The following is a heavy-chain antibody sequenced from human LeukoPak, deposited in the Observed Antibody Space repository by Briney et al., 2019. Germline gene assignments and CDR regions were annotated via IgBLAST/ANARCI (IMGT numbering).Heavy chain of an antibody. CDR2: ITSGFTP. V-gene: IGHV3-23*01. J-gene: IGHJ4*02. CDR3: AKDYSASGVGDFFFEY. D-gene: IGHD2-15*01. CDR1: GLTISNYA. Sequence: GGSLSLSCAASGLTISNYAMSWLRQAPGKGLEWVSGITSGFTPHYADSVKGRFTISRDNSKNTFHLQMNSLRAEDTAVYYCAKDYSASGVGDFFFEYRGQGTLVTVSS.